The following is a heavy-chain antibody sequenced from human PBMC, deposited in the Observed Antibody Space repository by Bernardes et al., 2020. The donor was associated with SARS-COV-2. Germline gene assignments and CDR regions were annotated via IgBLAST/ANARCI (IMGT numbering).Heavy chain of an antibody. CDR3: AREWENYTSSLFDF. D-gene: IGHD1-26*01. CDR1: GFAFSTYA. CDR2: ISDDGTTK. V-gene: IGHV3-30-3*01. Sequence: GGPLRFSCASSGFAFSTYAMHWVRRAPGKGLEWVSIISDDGTTKYNTDSMKGRFTISRDNSKNTLFLQMNSLTTEDTAVYYCAREWENYTSSLFDFWGQGTLVTVSP. J-gene: IGHJ4*02.